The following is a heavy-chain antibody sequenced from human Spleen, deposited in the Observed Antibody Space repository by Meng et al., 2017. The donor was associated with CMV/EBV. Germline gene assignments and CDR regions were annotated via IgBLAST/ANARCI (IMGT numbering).Heavy chain of an antibody. CDR3: ASLWGVYFISTSCYTGPYYFDH. V-gene: IGHV3-7*01. CDR1: GFTFSSYS. J-gene: IGHJ4*02. Sequence: GESLKISCAASGFTFSSYSMGWVRQAPGKGLEWVANIKEDGSVEHYLDSVKGRFTISRDDVKSSLYLQLNSLRAEDTAVYYCASLWGVYFISTSCYTGPYYFDHWGQGTLVTVSS. D-gene: IGHD2-2*02. CDR2: IKEDGSVE.